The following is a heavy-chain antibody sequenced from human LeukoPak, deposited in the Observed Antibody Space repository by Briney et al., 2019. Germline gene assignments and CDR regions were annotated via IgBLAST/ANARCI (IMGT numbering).Heavy chain of an antibody. CDR2: ISWNSGSI. Sequence: GGSLRLSCAASGFTFDDYAMHWVRQAPGKGLEWVSGISWNSGSIGYADSVKGRFTISRDNAKNSLYLQMNSLRAEDTAVYYCAKDKGLSAYCGGDCYPRWFDPWGQGTLVTVSS. V-gene: IGHV3-9*01. D-gene: IGHD2-21*01. J-gene: IGHJ5*02. CDR3: AKDKGLSAYCGGDCYPRWFDP. CDR1: GFTFDDYA.